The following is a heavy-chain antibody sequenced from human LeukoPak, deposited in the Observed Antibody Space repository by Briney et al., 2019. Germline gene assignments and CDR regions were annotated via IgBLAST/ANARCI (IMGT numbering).Heavy chain of an antibody. CDR3: ARALTYYYDSSGYSTTQ. V-gene: IGHV3-74*01. Sequence: GGSLRLSCAASGFTFSSYWMHWVRQAPGKGLVWVSRINSDGSSTIYADSVKGRFTISRDNAKNTLYLQMNSLRAEDTAVYYCARALTYYYDSSGYSTTQWGQGTLVTVSS. D-gene: IGHD3-22*01. CDR2: INSDGSST. J-gene: IGHJ4*02. CDR1: GFTFSSYW.